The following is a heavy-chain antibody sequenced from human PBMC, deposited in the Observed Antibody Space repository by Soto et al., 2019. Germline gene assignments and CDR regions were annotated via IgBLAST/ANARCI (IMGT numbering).Heavy chain of an antibody. CDR2: ISAYNGNT. D-gene: IGHD4-17*01. V-gene: IGHV1-18*01. CDR1: GYTFTSYG. Sequence: GASVKVSCKASGYTFTSYGISWVRQAPGQGLEWMGWISAYNGNTNYAQKLQGRVTMTTDTSTSTAYMELRSLRSDDTAVYYCARGTLPDYGDYDEWFDPWGQGTLVTVSS. J-gene: IGHJ5*02. CDR3: ARGTLPDYGDYDEWFDP.